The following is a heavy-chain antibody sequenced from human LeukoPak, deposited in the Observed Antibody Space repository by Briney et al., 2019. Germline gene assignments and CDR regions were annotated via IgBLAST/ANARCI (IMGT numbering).Heavy chain of an antibody. J-gene: IGHJ4*02. CDR3: AREVVIVVEPAANTIDY. CDR1: GFTFGDYT. Sequence: GGSLRLSCAASGFTFGDYTTNWVRQAPGKGLEWVSAISKSGTYIYADSVKGRFTVSRDSAKNSLFLQMNSLRVEDTAVYYCAREVVIVVEPAANTIDYWGQGTRVTVSS. V-gene: IGHV3-21*01. D-gene: IGHD2-2*01. CDR2: ISKSGTYI.